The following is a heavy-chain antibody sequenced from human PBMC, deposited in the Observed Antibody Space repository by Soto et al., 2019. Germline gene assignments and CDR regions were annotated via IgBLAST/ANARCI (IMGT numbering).Heavy chain of an antibody. Sequence: EVQLLESGGGLVQPGGSLRLSCAASGFTFNNYAMNWLRQAPGKGLEWVSAISISGKSSYYADSVKGRFTISRDNSNNPQYLQMNSLGAEDAAVYCCGKYFGARRYSTFDFWGQGTMVTVSS. CDR1: GFTFNNYA. J-gene: IGHJ3*01. CDR2: ISISGKSS. D-gene: IGHD3-9*01. CDR3: GKYFGARRYSTFDF. V-gene: IGHV3-23*01.